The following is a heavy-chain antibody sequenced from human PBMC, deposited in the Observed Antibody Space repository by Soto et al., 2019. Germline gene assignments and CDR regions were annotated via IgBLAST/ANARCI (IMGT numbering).Heavy chain of an antibody. D-gene: IGHD2-15*01. CDR1: GYSFTSYW. CDR3: ARLIVVVVAATTITSAFDI. J-gene: IGHJ3*02. V-gene: IGHV5-51*01. CDR2: IYPGDSDT. Sequence: GESLKISCKGSGYSFTSYWIGWVRQMPGKGLEWMGIIYPGDSDTRYSPSFQGQVTISADKSISTAYLQWSSLKASDTAMYYCARLIVVVVAATTITSAFDIWGQGTMVTVSS.